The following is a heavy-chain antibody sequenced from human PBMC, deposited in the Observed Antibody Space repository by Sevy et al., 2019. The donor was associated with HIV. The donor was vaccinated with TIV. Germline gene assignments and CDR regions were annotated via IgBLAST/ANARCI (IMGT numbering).Heavy chain of an antibody. J-gene: IGHJ5*02. CDR1: GYSISSGYY. D-gene: IGHD3-22*01. CDR3: ARIPSSYDSSGRYYPWFDP. V-gene: IGHV4-38-2*01. Sequence: SETLSLTCAVSGYSISSGYYWGWIRQPPGKGLEWIGSIFHSGSTYYNPPLKSRVSISVDTSKNQFSLKLSSVTAADTAVYFCARIPSSYDSSGRYYPWFDPWGQGTLVTVSS. CDR2: IFHSGST.